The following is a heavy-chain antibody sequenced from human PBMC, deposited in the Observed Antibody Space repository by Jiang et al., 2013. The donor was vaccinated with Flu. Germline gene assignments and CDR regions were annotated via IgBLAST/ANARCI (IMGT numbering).Heavy chain of an antibody. V-gene: IGHV3-30*02. CDR2: LWHDGSNK. Sequence: VQLVESGGGVVQPGGSLRLSCAASGFSFNYYRMHWVRQSPGKGLEWVASLWHDGSNKFYADSVRGRFTISRDNSRNTMYLQMNSLRPEDTAVYYCATLRGSSYDTYLADYWGQGTLVTVS. D-gene: IGHD3-22*01. CDR3: ATLRGSSYDTYLADY. CDR1: GFSFNYYR. J-gene: IGHJ4*02.